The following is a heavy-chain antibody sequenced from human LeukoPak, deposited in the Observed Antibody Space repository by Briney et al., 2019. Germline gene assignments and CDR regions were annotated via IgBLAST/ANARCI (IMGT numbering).Heavy chain of an antibody. V-gene: IGHV3-7*01. CDR1: GFTVSSYW. J-gene: IGHJ4*02. Sequence: GGSLRLSCAASGFTVSSYWMSWVRQAPGKGLEWVANIKQDGSEKYYVDSVKGRFTISRDNAKNSLYLQMNSLRAEDTAVYYCARRQGSYFDTSGYYYGWGQGTLVTVSS. D-gene: IGHD3-22*01. CDR2: IKQDGSEK. CDR3: ARRQGSYFDTSGYYYG.